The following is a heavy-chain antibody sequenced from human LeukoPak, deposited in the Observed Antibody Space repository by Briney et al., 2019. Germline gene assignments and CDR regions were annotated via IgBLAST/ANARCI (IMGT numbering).Heavy chain of an antibody. J-gene: IGHJ6*03. V-gene: IGHV1-46*01. CDR2: INPSGTK. CDR1: GYIFTSYY. CDR3: ERGDRGQTTGPSYYYYYYMDV. Sequence: GASVKVSCKAPGYIFTSYYMHWVRQAPGQGLEWMGIINPSGTKTYARKFEGSVTMTRDMSTNTVYMEVSSLRSEDTAVYYCERGDRGQTTGPSYYYYYYMDVWGKGTTVTVSS. D-gene: IGHD2-8*02.